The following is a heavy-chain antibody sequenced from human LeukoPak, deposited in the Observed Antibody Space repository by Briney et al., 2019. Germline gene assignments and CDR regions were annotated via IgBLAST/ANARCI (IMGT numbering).Heavy chain of an antibody. V-gene: IGHV1-2*02. CDR1: GYTFTGYY. D-gene: IGHD3-10*01. Sequence: ASVKVSCKASGYTFTGYYMHWVRQAPGQGLEWMGWINPNSGGTNYAQKFQGRVTMTTDTSTSTAYMELRSLRSDDTAVYYCARDTRVLLWFGECLDYWGQGTLVTVSS. CDR3: ARDTRVLLWFGECLDY. J-gene: IGHJ4*02. CDR2: INPNSGGT.